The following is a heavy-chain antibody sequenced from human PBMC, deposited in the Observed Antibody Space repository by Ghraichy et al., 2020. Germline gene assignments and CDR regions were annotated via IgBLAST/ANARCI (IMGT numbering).Heavy chain of an antibody. Sequence: SCAASGFTFRNYAMNWVRQAPGKGLTWVAIIQYDGSNKNYEDSVKGRFTISRNNSENTLYLQINSLRPEDTAVYYCAKTAYSSGWFTQHWGQGTLVTVSS. J-gene: IGHJ4*02. V-gene: IGHV3-30*02. D-gene: IGHD6-19*01. CDR3: AKTAYSSGWFTQH. CDR2: IQYDGSNK. CDR1: GFTFRNYA.